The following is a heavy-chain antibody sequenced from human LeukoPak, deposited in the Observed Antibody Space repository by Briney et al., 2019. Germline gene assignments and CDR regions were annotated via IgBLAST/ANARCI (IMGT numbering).Heavy chain of an antibody. CDR1: GFAFDDYA. V-gene: IGHV3-9*01. CDR3: AKDNRARYSSGPNWFDP. J-gene: IGHJ5*02. CDR2: ISWNSGSI. Sequence: GRSLGLSCAASGFAFDDYAMHWVRQAPGKGLEWVSGISWNSGSIGYADSVKGRFTISRDNAKNSLYLQMNSLRAEDTALYYCAKDNRARYSSGPNWFDPWGQGTLVTVSS. D-gene: IGHD6-19*01.